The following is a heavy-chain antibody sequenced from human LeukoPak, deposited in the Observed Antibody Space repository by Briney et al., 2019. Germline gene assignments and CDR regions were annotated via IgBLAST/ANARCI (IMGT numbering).Heavy chain of an antibody. CDR2: IYSDGST. D-gene: IGHD6-6*01. J-gene: IGHJ4*02. V-gene: IGHV3-53*01. Sequence: GGSLRLSCAASGLIVNSNYMSWVRQAPGKGLEWVSVIYSDGSTYYEDSVKGRFTISRDNAKNSLYLQMNSLRAEDTAVYYCARESFAARWDWGQGTLVTVSS. CDR1: GLIVNSNY. CDR3: ARESFAARWD.